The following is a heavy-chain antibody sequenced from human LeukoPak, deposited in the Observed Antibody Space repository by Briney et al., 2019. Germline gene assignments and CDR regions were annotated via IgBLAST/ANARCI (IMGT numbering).Heavy chain of an antibody. V-gene: IGHV3-9*01. CDR2: ISWNSGSI. J-gene: IGHJ4*02. D-gene: IGHD6-19*01. CDR3: AKDSEQWLETFDH. CDR1: GFTFDDYA. Sequence: GGSLRLSCAASGFTFDDYAMHWVRQAPGKGLEWVSGISWNSGSIGYADSVKGRFTISRDNAKNSLYLQMNSLRAEDTALYYCAKDSEQWLETFDHWGQGTLVTVSS.